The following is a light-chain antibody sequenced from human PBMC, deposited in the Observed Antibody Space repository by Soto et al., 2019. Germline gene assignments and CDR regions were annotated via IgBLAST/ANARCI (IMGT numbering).Light chain of an antibody. Sequence: DIVLTQSPDSLPVSLGARATINCKSSQSVLYSSDNKSYLAWYQQRPGQPPKLLIYWASTRESGVPDRFSGSGSGADFTLTISSLQAEDVAVYYCQQSYSFPYSFGQGTKLEIK. V-gene: IGKV4-1*01. CDR3: QQSYSFPYS. CDR1: QSVLYSSDNKSY. CDR2: WAS. J-gene: IGKJ2*03.